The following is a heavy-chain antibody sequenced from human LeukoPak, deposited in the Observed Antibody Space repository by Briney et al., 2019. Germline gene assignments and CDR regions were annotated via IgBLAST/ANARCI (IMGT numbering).Heavy chain of an antibody. CDR1: GFTFDDYA. Sequence: PGGSLRLSCAASGFTFDDYAMHWVRQAPGKGLEWVSGISWNSNNIGYADSVKGRFTISRDNAKNSLYLQMNSLRPEDTALYYCVKGLLIWFGESPLGYWGQGTLVTVSS. J-gene: IGHJ4*02. CDR3: VKGLLIWFGESPLGY. V-gene: IGHV3-9*01. D-gene: IGHD3-10*01. CDR2: ISWNSNNI.